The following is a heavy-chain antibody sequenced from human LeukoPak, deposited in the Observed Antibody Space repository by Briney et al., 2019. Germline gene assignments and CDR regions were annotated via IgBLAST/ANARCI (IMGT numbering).Heavy chain of an antibody. J-gene: IGHJ4*02. Sequence: SVKVSYKASGGTFSSYAISWVRQAPGQGLEWMGGIIPIFGTANYAQKFQGRVTITADESTSTAYMELSSLRSEDTAVYYCATSWGGSGYYYYFDYWGQGTLVTVSS. CDR1: GGTFSSYA. CDR2: IIPIFGTA. D-gene: IGHD3-22*01. CDR3: ATSWGGSGYYYYFDY. V-gene: IGHV1-69*13.